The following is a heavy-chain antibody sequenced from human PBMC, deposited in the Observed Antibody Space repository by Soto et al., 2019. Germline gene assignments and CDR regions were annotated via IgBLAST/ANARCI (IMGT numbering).Heavy chain of an antibody. V-gene: IGHV4-34*01. Sequence: PSETLSLTCAVYGGSFSGYYWSWIRQPPGKGLEWIGEINHSGSTNYNPSLKSRVTISVDRSKNQFSLKLSSVTAADTAVYYCAGGFVVVPAVVTDAFDVWGQGRLVTVSS. CDR1: GGSFSGYY. D-gene: IGHD2-2*01. CDR2: INHSGST. CDR3: AGGFVVVPAVVTDAFDV. J-gene: IGHJ3*01.